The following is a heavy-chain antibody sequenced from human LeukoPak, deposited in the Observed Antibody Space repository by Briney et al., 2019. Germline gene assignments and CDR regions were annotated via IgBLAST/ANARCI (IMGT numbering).Heavy chain of an antibody. CDR1: GGSISSTSYY. CDR3: AREEYYSDSSGYDRQFDY. Sequence: PSETQSLTCTVSGGSISSTSYYWGWIRQPPGKGLEWIGTIYYSGSTYYNPSLKSRVTISVDTSKNQFSLRLSSVTAADTAVYYCAREEYYSDSSGYDRQFDYWGQGTPVIVSS. J-gene: IGHJ4*02. CDR2: IYYSGST. V-gene: IGHV4-39*07. D-gene: IGHD3-22*01.